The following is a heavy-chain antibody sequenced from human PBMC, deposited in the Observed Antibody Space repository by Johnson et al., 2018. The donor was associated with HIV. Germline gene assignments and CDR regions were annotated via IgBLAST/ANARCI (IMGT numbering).Heavy chain of an antibody. CDR3: ARGIKYCSSNSCPDAHSWSYAFDI. V-gene: IGHV3-30*14. Sequence: QMQLVESGGGVVQPGRSLGLSCAASGFIFSSYSMHWVRQAPGKGLEWVAVISYDGSNKHYADSVKGRFTISRDNSKNTLYLQMNSLRAGDTAVYYCARGIKYCSSNSCPDAHSWSYAFDIWGQGTMVTVSS. D-gene: IGHD2-2*01. CDR1: GFIFSSYS. J-gene: IGHJ3*02. CDR2: ISYDGSNK.